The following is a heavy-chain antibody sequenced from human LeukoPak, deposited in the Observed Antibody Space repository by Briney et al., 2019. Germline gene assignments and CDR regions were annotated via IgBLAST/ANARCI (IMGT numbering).Heavy chain of an antibody. J-gene: IGHJ5*02. CDR1: GGSISSGGYY. CDR2: IYHSGST. Sequence: SGTLSLTCAVSGGSISSGGYYWSWIRQPPGKGLEWIGYIYHSGSTYYNPSLKSRVTISVDRSKNQFSLKLSSVTAADTAVYYCARATSYSSGWNWFDPWGQGTLVTVSS. D-gene: IGHD6-19*01. CDR3: ARATSYSSGWNWFDP. V-gene: IGHV4-30-2*01.